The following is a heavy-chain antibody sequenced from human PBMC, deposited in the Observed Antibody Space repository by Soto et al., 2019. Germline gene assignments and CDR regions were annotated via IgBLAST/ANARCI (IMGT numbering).Heavy chain of an antibody. CDR2: IYYRGNT. D-gene: IGHD3-9*01. Sequence: QLQLQESGPGLVKPSETLSLTCSVSGDSINSDNYYWGWIRQPPGKGLEWIGSIYYRGNTYYNPSLETRVTISLDTSKSQCSLKLNPVPAADSAVYFCARLEGLATISYYFDYWGQGTLVTVSS. CDR1: GDSINSDNYY. J-gene: IGHJ4*02. V-gene: IGHV4-39*01. CDR3: ARLEGLATISYYFDY.